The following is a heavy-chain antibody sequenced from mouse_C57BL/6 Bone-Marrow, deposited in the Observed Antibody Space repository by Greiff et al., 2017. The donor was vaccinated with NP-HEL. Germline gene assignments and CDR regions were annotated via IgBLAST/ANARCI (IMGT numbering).Heavy chain of an antibody. CDR1: GFTFSNYW. CDR2: IRLKSDNYAT. D-gene: IGHD1-1*01. Sequence: EVNVVESGGGLVQPGGSMKLSCVASGFTFSNYWMNWVRQSPEKGLEWVAQIRLKSDNYATHYAESVKGRFTISRDDSKSSVYLQMNNLRAEDTGIYYCTGPLTTVVAPYWYFDVWGTGTTVTVSS. CDR3: TGPLTTVVAPYWYFDV. V-gene: IGHV6-3*01. J-gene: IGHJ1*03.